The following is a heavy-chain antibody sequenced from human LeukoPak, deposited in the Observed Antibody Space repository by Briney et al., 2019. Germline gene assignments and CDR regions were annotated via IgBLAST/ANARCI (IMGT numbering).Heavy chain of an antibody. CDR3: ARGGERRGYSGYDYAWNYGMDV. CDR1: GYSFTSYY. D-gene: IGHD5-12*01. CDR2: INPSGGSI. Sequence: ASVKVSCKASGYSFTSYYIHWVRQAPGQGLEWMGIINPSGGSINYAQKFQGRVTMTRDTSISTAYMELSRLRSDDTAVYYCARGGERRGYSGYDYAWNYGMDVWGQGTTVTVSS. V-gene: IGHV1-46*01. J-gene: IGHJ6*02.